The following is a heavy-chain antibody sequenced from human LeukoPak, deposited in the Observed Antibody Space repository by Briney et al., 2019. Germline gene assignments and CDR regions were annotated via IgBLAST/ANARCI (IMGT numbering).Heavy chain of an antibody. CDR3: ARTPTISTD. D-gene: IGHD3-3*01. V-gene: IGHV3-21*01. J-gene: IGHJ4*02. Sequence: GGSLRLSCAASGFTFSSYSMNWVRQAPGKGLEWVSSISSSSSHIYHAHSVKGRFTISRDNAKNSLYLQMNRLSAEATAVYYCARTPTISTDWGQGTLVTVCS. CDR1: GFTFSSYS. CDR2: ISSSSSHI.